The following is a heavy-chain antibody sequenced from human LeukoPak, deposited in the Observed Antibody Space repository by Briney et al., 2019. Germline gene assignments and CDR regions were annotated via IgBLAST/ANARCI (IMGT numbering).Heavy chain of an antibody. J-gene: IGHJ4*02. CDR3: ARLHQYPTIFGVVIISEFDY. Sequence: PSQTLSLTCTVSGGSISSSTYYWGWIRQPPGKGLEWIASMYYIGSTYYNPSLKSRVTILVDTSKNQFSLKLSSVTAADTAVYYCARLHQYPTIFGVVIISEFDYWGQGTLVTVSS. CDR1: GGSISSSTYY. V-gene: IGHV4-39*07. CDR2: MYYIGST. D-gene: IGHD3-3*01.